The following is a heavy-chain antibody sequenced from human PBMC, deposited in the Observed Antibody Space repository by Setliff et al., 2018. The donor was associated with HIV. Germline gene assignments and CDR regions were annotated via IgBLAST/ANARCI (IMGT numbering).Heavy chain of an antibody. CDR1: GGTFSTYV. CDR2: IIAMFGTA. D-gene: IGHD2-15*01. Sequence: SVKVSCKASGGTFSTYVITWVRQAPGQGLEWMGGIIAMFGTANYAPRFQDRVKITADESTSTAYMELSSLRSGDTAVYYCARSLRYCSGETCYSDWVYDPFDIWG. J-gene: IGHJ3*02. CDR3: ARSLRYCSGETCYSDWVYDPFDI. V-gene: IGHV1-69*13.